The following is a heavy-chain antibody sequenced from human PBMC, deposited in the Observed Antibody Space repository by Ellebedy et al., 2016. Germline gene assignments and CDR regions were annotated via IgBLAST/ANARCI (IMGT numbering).Heavy chain of an antibody. V-gene: IGHV3-30-3*01. D-gene: IGHD3-10*01. CDR2: MSPGGNIK. Sequence: GGSLRLXXAASGFTFSAYEVHWVRQAPGKGLEWVAVMSPGGNIKIYTDSVKGRFTISRDNSKNTLALQMNSLRPEDTAVYYCARDFLPGSPDYFDYWGRGTLVTVSS. CDR1: GFTFSAYE. J-gene: IGHJ4*02. CDR3: ARDFLPGSPDYFDY.